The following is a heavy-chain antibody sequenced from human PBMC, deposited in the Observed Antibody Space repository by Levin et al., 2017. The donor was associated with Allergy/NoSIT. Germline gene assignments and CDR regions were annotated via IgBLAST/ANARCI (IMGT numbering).Heavy chain of an antibody. V-gene: IGHV3-30*18. Sequence: GESLKISCAASGFTFSSYGMHWVRQAPGKGLEWVAVISYDGSNKYYADSVKGRFTISRDNSKNTLYLQMNSLRAEDTAVYYCAKDRRRDGYYYGMDVWGQGTTVTVSS. J-gene: IGHJ6*02. CDR1: GFTFSSYG. D-gene: IGHD5-24*01. CDR2: ISYDGSNK. CDR3: AKDRRRDGYYYGMDV.